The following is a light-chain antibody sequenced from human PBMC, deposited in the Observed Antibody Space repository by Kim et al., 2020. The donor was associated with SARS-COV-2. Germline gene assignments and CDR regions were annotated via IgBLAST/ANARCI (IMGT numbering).Light chain of an antibody. Sequence: QSALTQPASVSGSPGQSITISCSGTSSDVGSYNVVSWYQQHPGKAPKLMIYEVSKRPSGISNRFSGSKSGNTASLTISGLQAEDEADYYCCSYAGSSILIFGGGTQLTVL. V-gene: IGLV2-23*02. CDR3: CSYAGSSILI. CDR1: SSDVGSYNV. J-gene: IGLJ2*01. CDR2: EVS.